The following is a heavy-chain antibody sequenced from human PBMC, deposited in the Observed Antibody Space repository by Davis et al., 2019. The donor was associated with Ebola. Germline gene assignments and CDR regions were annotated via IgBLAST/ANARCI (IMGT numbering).Heavy chain of an antibody. J-gene: IGHJ6*02. D-gene: IGHD7-27*01. V-gene: IGHV1-69*13. Sequence: SVKVSCKASGGTFSSYAISWVRQAPGQGLEWMGGIIPIFGTANYAQKFQGRVTITADESTSTAYMELSSLRSKDTAVYYCARDWGGSYGMDVWGQGTTVTVSS. CDR3: ARDWGGSYGMDV. CDR1: GGTFSSYA. CDR2: IIPIFGTA.